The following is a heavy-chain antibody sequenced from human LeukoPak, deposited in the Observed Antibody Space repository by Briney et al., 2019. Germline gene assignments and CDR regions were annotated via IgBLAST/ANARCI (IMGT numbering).Heavy chain of an antibody. CDR2: TSAYNGNT. CDR3: ARVGETDYYYYMDV. J-gene: IGHJ6*03. V-gene: IGHV1-18*01. Sequence: GASVKVSCKASGYTFTNYGISWVRQAPGQGLEWMGWTSAYNGNTNYAQKLQGRVTMTTDTSTSTAYMELRSLRSDDTAVYYCARVGETDYYYYMDVWGKGTTVTVSS. CDR1: GYTFTNYG. D-gene: IGHD3-10*01.